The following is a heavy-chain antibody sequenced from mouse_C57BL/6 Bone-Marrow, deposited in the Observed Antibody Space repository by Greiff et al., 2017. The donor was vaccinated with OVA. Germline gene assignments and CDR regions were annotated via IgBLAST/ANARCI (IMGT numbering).Heavy chain of an antibody. CDR3: ARKGDFDY. CDR2: IYPRSGNT. J-gene: IGHJ2*01. V-gene: IGHV1-81*01. Sequence: QVQLQQSGAELARPGASVKLSCKASGYTFTSYGISWVKQRTGQGLEWIGEIYPRSGNTYYNVKFKGKATLTADKSSSTAYMELRSLTSEDSAVYFCARKGDFDYWGQGTTLTVSS. CDR1: GYTFTSYG.